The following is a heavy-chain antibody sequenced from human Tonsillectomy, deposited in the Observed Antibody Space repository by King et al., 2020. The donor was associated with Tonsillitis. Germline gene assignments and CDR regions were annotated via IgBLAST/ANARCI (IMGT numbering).Heavy chain of an antibody. V-gene: IGHV3-9*01. D-gene: IGHD2/OR15-2a*01. CDR3: AKDIGISPFHGMDV. CDR2: ISWNSGSI. J-gene: IGHJ6*02. Sequence: DVQLVESGGGLVQPGRSLRLSCAASGFTFDNYAMHWVRQAPGKGLEWVSGISWNSGSIGYADSVKGRFTISRDNAKNSLSLQMSSLRAEDTALYYCAKDIGISPFHGMDVWGQGTTVTVSS. CDR1: GFTFDNYA.